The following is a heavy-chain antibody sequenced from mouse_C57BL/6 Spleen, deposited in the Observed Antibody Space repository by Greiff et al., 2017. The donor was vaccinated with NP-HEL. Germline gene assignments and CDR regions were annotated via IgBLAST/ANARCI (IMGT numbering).Heavy chain of an antibody. V-gene: IGHV1-26*01. CDR1: GYTFTDYY. CDR2: INPNNGGT. Sequence: EVQLQQSGPELVKPGASVKISCKASGYTFTDYYMNWVKQSHGKSLEWIGDINPNNGGTSYNQKFKGKATLTVDKSSSTAYMELRSLTSEDSAVYYCARLRDGYYGDYFDYWGQGTTLTVSS. D-gene: IGHD2-3*01. J-gene: IGHJ2*01. CDR3: ARLRDGYYGDYFDY.